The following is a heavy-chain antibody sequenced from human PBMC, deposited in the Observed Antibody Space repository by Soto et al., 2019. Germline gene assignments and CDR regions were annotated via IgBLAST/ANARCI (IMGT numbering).Heavy chain of an antibody. CDR3: ARGATAAAGRFSDY. J-gene: IGHJ4*02. V-gene: IGHV1-3*01. CDR2: INAGNGNT. D-gene: IGHD6-13*01. CDR1: GYTFTSYA. Sequence: ASVKVSCKASGYTFTSYAMHWVRQAPGQRLEWMGWINAGNGNTKYSQKFQGRVTITRDTSASTAYMELSSLRSEDTAVYYCARGATAAAGRFSDYWGQGTLVTVSS.